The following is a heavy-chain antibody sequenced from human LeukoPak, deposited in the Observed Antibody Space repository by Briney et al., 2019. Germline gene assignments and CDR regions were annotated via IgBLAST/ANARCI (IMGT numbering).Heavy chain of an antibody. CDR1: GYTFTGYY. D-gene: IGHD3-9*01. CDR2: INPNSGGT. Sequence: ASVKVSCKASGYTFTGYYMHWVRQAPGQGLEWMGRINPNSGGTNYAQKFQGWVTMTRDTSISTAYMELSRLRSDDTAVYYCARGYYDILTGYYSPGDYWGQGTLVTVSS. V-gene: IGHV1-2*04. J-gene: IGHJ4*02. CDR3: ARGYYDILTGYYSPGDY.